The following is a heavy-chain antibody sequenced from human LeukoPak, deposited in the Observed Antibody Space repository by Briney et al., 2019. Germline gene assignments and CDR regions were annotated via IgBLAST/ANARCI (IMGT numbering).Heavy chain of an antibody. J-gene: IGHJ4*02. D-gene: IGHD6-6*01. CDR1: GFTVSSNY. V-gene: IGHV3-53*01. CDR3: ARDLPFRDSSLGPDY. Sequence: TGGSLRLSCAASGFTVSSNYMSWVRQAPGKGLEWVSVIYSSGSTYYADSVKGRFTISRDNSKNTLYLQMNSLRAEDTAVYYCARDLPFRDSSLGPDYWGQGTLVTVSS. CDR2: IYSSGST.